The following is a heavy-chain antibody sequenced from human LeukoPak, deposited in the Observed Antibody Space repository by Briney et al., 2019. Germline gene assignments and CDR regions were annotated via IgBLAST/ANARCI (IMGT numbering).Heavy chain of an antibody. CDR3: AELGITMIGGV. CDR2: ISSSGSTM. J-gene: IGHJ6*04. Sequence: GGSLRLSCAASRFTVSSNYMNWVRQAPGKGLEWVSYISSSGSTMYYADSVKGRFTISRDNAKNSLYLQMNSLRAEDTAVYYCAELGITMIGGVWGKGTTVTISS. CDR1: RFTVSSNY. D-gene: IGHD3-10*02. V-gene: IGHV3-48*03.